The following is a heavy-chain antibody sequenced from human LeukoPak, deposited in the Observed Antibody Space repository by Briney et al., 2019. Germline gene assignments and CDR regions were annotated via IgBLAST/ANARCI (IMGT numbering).Heavy chain of an antibody. V-gene: IGHV4-59*08. Sequence: PSETLSLTCTVSGGSISSCYWSWIRQPPGKGLEWIGYIYYSGSTNYNPSLKSRATISVDTSKNQFSLKLSSVTAADTAVYYCARSYYYDSSGYYYYYYYYMDVWGKGTTVTVSS. D-gene: IGHD3-22*01. CDR2: IYYSGST. CDR3: ARSYYYDSSGYYYYYYYYMDV. CDR1: GGSISSCY. J-gene: IGHJ6*03.